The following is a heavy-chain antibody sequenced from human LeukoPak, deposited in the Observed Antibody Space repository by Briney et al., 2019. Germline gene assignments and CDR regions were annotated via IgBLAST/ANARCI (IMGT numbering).Heavy chain of an antibody. CDR2: ISGTGGGT. CDR3: AKNGKDNYDMFFDY. V-gene: IGHV3-23*01. CDR1: GFTFSSCA. D-gene: IGHD3-9*01. Sequence: PGGSLRLSRAASGFTFSSCAMSWVRQAPGMGLEWVSAISGTGGGTYYADSVKGRFTVSRDNSKNTLYLQTSSLRAEDTAIYYCAKNGKDNYDMFFDYWGQGTLVTVSS. J-gene: IGHJ4*02.